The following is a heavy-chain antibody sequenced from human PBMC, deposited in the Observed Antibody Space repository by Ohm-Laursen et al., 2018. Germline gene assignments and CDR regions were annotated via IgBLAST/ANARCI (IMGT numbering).Heavy chain of an antibody. D-gene: IGHD4-17*01. J-gene: IGHJ4*02. CDR1: GGSISSGGYY. CDR2: IYYSGST. V-gene: IGHV4-31*03. CDR3: ARTGGATVTPADFDY. Sequence: PSETLSLTCTVSGGSISSGGYYWSWIRQHPGKGLEWIGYIYYSGSTYYNPSLKSRVTISVDTSKNQFSLKLSSVTAADTAVYYCARTGGATVTPADFDYWGQGTLVTVSS.